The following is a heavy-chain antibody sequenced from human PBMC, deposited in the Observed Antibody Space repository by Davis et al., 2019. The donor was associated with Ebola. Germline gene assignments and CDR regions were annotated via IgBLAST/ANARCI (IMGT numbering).Heavy chain of an antibody. CDR3: ARGDWNYPYYYYGMDV. Sequence: SETLSLTCTVSGGSISSGDYYWSWIRQPPGKGLEWIGYIYYSGSTNYNPSLKSRVTISVDTSKNQFSLKLSSVTAADTAVYYCARGDWNYPYYYYGMDVWGQGTTVTVSS. CDR1: GGSISSGDYY. CDR2: IYYSGST. J-gene: IGHJ6*02. V-gene: IGHV4-61*08. D-gene: IGHD1-7*01.